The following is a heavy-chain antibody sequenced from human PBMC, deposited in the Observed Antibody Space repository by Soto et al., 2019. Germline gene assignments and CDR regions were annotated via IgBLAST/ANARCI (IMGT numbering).Heavy chain of an antibody. D-gene: IGHD6-19*01. Sequence: SETLSLTCTVSGGSISSYYWSWIRQPPGKGLEWIGYIYYSGSTNYNPSLKSRVTISVDTSKNQFSLKLSSVTAADTAVYYCARERIAVAGTSSIYYFDYWGQGTLVTVSS. V-gene: IGHV4-59*01. CDR1: GGSISSYY. CDR2: IYYSGST. CDR3: ARERIAVAGTSSIYYFDY. J-gene: IGHJ4*02.